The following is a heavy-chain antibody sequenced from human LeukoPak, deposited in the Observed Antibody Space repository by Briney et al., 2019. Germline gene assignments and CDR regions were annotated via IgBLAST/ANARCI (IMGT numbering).Heavy chain of an antibody. V-gene: IGHV3-33*01. CDR1: RFTFSSYA. J-gene: IGHJ3*02. CDR3: ARSGSGSYAFDI. D-gene: IGHD3-10*01. CDR2: IWYDGGNK. Sequence: GRSLRLSCAASRFTFSSYAMHWVRQAPGKGLEWVAVIWYDGGNKYYADSVKGRFTISRDNSKNTLYLQMNSLRAEDTAVYYCARSGSGSYAFDIWGQGTMVTISS.